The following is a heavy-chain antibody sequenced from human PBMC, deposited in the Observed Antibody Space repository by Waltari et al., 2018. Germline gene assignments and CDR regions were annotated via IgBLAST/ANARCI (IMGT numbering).Heavy chain of an antibody. V-gene: IGHV3-23*01. CDR2: ISGSDGST. J-gene: IGHJ4*02. CDR3: AKDSSWVSYFDY. Sequence: EVQLLESGGGLVQPGGSLRLSCAASGFTFSTYAMTWVRQAPGNGLEWVSFISGSDGSTYYADSVKGRFTISRDNSKNTLYLQMNSLRAEDTAVYYCAKDSSWVSYFDYWGQGTLVTVSS. D-gene: IGHD6-13*01. CDR1: GFTFSTYA.